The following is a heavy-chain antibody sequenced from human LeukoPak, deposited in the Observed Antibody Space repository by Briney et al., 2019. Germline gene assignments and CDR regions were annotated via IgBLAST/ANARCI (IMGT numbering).Heavy chain of an antibody. CDR3: ARHEGGITIFGVVMAPYFDY. CDR1: GGSISSSSYY. D-gene: IGHD3-3*01. J-gene: IGHJ4*02. V-gene: IGHV4-39*01. CDR2: IYYSGST. Sequence: SETLSLTCTVSGGSISSSSYYWGWIRQPPGKGLEWIGSIYYSGSTYYNPSLKSRVTISVNTSKTQFSLKLSSVTAADTAVYYCARHEGGITIFGVVMAPYFDYWGQGTLVTVSS.